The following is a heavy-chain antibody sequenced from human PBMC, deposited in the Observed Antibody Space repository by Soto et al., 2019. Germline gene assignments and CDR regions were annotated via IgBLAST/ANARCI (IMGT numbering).Heavy chain of an antibody. CDR2: IYYSGST. V-gene: IGHV4-39*01. CDR1: GGSISSSSYY. J-gene: IGHJ6*03. Sequence: SETLSLTCTVSGGSISSSSYYWGWIRQPPGKGLEWIGSIYYSGSTYYNPSLKSRVTISVDTSKNQFSLKLSSVTAADTAVYYCARQSSPNYGNSRSSHDYYYYYYMDVWGKGTTVTVSS. D-gene: IGHD4-17*01. CDR3: ARQSSPNYGNSRSSHDYYYYYYMDV.